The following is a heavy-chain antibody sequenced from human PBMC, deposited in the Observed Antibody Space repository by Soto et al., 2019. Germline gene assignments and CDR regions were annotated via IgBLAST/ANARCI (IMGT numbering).Heavy chain of an antibody. J-gene: IGHJ3*02. Sequence: GALRLSCAASGFTVSSNHMSWVRQAPGKGLEWVSVLYSGGNTYYPDSVKGRLTVSRDNSKNTLYLQMNSLRVEDTAVYYCARKRDAFDIWGQGTMVTVSS. CDR3: ARKRDAFDI. CDR1: GFTVSSNH. V-gene: IGHV3-66*01. CDR2: LYSGGNT.